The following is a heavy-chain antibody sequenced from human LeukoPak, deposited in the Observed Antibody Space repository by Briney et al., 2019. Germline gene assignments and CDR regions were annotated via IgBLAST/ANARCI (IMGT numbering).Heavy chain of an antibody. D-gene: IGHD2-2*02. V-gene: IGHV1-2*02. CDR2: INPDSGAT. Sequence: ASVKVSCKASGYTFTGYSMHWVRQAPGQGLEWMAWINPDSGATKYAQKFQGRVTMTRDTSISTAYMGLTRLTSDDTAVYYCARRDCRSTSCYNANYGLDVWGQGTTVTVSS. J-gene: IGHJ6*02. CDR1: GYTFTGYS. CDR3: ARRDCRSTSCYNANYGLDV.